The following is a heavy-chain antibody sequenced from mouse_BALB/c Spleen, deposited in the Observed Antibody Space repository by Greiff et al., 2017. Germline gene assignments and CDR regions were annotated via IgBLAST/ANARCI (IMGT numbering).Heavy chain of an antibody. J-gene: IGHJ2*01. CDR3: ARNGNDYDYFDY. Sequence: VQRVESGPGLVAPSQSLSITCTVSGFSLSRYSVHWVRQPPGKGLEWLGMIWGGGSTDYNSALKSRLSISKHNSKSQVFLKMNSLQTDDTAMYYCARNGNDYDYFDYWGQGTTLTVSS. D-gene: IGHD2-4*01. CDR1: GFSLSRYS. V-gene: IGHV2-6-4*01. CDR2: IWGGGST.